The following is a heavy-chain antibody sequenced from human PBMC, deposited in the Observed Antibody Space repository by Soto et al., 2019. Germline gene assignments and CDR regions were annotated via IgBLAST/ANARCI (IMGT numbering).Heavy chain of an antibody. V-gene: IGHV2-5*02. CDR3: AHPTPYSSSRIDY. J-gene: IGHJ4*02. D-gene: IGHD6-6*01. CDR1: GFSLSNRGVG. Sequence: QITLKESGPTLVKPTQTLTLTCTFSGFSLSNRGVGVGWIRQPPGKALEWLAFIYWDDDKRYSPSLRSSLTITKDISKNQVVLMLTNMDPVDTATYYCAHPTPYSSSRIDYWGQGTLVTVAS. CDR2: IYWDDDK.